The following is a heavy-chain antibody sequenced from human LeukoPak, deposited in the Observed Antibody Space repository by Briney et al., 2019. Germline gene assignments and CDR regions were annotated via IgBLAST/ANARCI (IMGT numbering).Heavy chain of an antibody. V-gene: IGHV4-59*01. CDR2: IHYSGST. CDR1: GGSISSYY. Sequence: SETLSLTCIVSGGSISSYYWSWIRQPPGKGLEWIGYIHYSGSTSYNPSLRSRVTISVDTSKNQFSLRLSSVTAADTAVYYCARQTGSGLFILPGGQGTLVTVSS. D-gene: IGHD3/OR15-3a*01. CDR3: ARQTGSGLFILP. J-gene: IGHJ4*02.